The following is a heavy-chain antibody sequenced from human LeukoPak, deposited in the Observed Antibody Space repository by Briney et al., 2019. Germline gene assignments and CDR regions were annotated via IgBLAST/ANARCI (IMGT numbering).Heavy chain of an antibody. D-gene: IGHD3-10*01. Sequence: SSETLSLTCTFSGGSISGYYWTWIRQPPGKGLEWIGYIYYSGTINYNPALESRVTISIDTSRNQFSLRLSSVTAADTAVYHCASENYGSGSLNYWGQGTLVTVSS. CDR2: IYYSGTI. V-gene: IGHV4-59*08. CDR3: ASENYGSGSLNY. J-gene: IGHJ4*02. CDR1: GGSISGYY.